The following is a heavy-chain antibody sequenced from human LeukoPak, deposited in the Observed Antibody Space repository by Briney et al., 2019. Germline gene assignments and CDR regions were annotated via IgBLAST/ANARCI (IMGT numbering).Heavy chain of an antibody. CDR1: GGSFSGYY. D-gene: IGHD1-1*01. CDR3: ARGTGNAPNNFDY. CDR2: INHSGST. Sequence: SETLSLTCAVYGGSFSGYYWSWIRQPPGKGLEWIGEINHSGSTNYNPSLKSRVTISVDTSKNQFSLKLSSVTAADTAVYYCARGTGNAPNNFDYWGQGTLVTVSS. J-gene: IGHJ4*02. V-gene: IGHV4-34*01.